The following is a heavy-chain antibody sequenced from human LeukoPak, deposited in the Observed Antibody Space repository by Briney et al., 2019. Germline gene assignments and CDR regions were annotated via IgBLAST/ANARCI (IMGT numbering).Heavy chain of an antibody. J-gene: IGHJ4*02. D-gene: IGHD3-22*01. CDR1: GGSISSSSYY. V-gene: IGHV4-39*01. Sequence: SETLSLTCTVSGGSISSSSYYWGWIRQPPGKGLEWIGSIYYSGSTYYNPSLKTLVTISVDTSKNQFSLKLSSVTAADTAVYYCARHYSYYDSSGYYSWGQGTLVTVSS. CDR2: IYYSGST. CDR3: ARHYSYYDSSGYYS.